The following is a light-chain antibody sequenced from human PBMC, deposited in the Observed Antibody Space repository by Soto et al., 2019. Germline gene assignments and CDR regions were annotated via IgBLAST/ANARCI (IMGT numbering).Light chain of an antibody. CDR2: WAS. CDR1: QSVLYSSNNKNY. V-gene: IGKV4-1*01. Sequence: DIVMTQSPDSLAVSLGERATINCKSSQSVLYSSNNKNYLAWYHQKPGQPPKLLVYWASTREFGVPDRFSGGGSGTDFTLTISSLQAEDVAVYYGQQYYSTWTFGQGTKVESK. J-gene: IGKJ1*01. CDR3: QQYYSTWT.